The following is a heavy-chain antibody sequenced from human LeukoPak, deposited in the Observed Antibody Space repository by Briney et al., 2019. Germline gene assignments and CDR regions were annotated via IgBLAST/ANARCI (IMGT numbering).Heavy chain of an antibody. CDR3: ARDRSGPNY. J-gene: IGHJ4*02. V-gene: IGHV3-7*05. CDR2: IKQDGSEK. Sequence: GGSLRLSCAASGFTFSAYWMTWVRQAPGKGLEWVANIKQDGSEKYYVDSVKGRFTITRDNAKNSLFLQMNSLRPEDTAVYYCARDRSGPNYWGQGTLVIVPP. CDR1: GFTFSAYW.